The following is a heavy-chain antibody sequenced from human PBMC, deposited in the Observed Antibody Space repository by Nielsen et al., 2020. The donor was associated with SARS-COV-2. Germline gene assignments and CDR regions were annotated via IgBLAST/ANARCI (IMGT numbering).Heavy chain of an antibody. J-gene: IGHJ6*02. CDR3: ARDLQYYGMDV. CDR1: GFTVSSNY. Sequence: GGSLRLSCAASGFTVSSNYMSWVRQAPGKGLEWVSVIYSGGSTYYADSVKGRFTISRDNSKNTLYLQMNSLRAEDTAVYYCARDLQYYGMDVWGQGTTVTVSS. CDR2: IYSGGST. V-gene: IGHV3-53*01.